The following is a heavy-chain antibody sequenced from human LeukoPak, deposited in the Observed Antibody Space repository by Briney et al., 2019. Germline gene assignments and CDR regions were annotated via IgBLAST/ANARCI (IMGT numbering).Heavy chain of an antibody. CDR3: ARDLPLPGYK. D-gene: IGHD1-14*01. CDR1: GFTVSSSY. J-gene: IGHJ4*02. Sequence: GGSLRLSCAASGFTVSSSYMNWVRQAPGKGLEWVSVIYSGGSTYYADSVKGRFTISRDNSKNTLYLQMNSLRAEDTAVYYCARDLPLPGYKWGQGTLVTVSS. V-gene: IGHV3-66*01. CDR2: IYSGGST.